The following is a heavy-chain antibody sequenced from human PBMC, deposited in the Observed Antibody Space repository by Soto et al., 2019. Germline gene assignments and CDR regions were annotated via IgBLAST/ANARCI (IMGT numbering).Heavy chain of an antibody. V-gene: IGHV1-69*02. J-gene: IGHJ6*03. Sequence: GASVKVSCKASGGTFSSYTISWVRQAPGQGLEWMGRIIPILGIANYAQKFQGRVTITADKSTSTAYMELSSLRSEDTAVYYCARAREDIVVVPAAMSFLRRDGDYYYYMDVWGKGTTVTVSS. CDR3: ARAREDIVVVPAAMSFLRRDGDYYYYMDV. CDR2: IIPILGIA. CDR1: GGTFSSYT. D-gene: IGHD2-2*01.